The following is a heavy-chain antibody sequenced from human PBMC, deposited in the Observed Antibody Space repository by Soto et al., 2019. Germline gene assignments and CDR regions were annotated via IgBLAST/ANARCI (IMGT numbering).Heavy chain of an antibody. D-gene: IGHD4-17*01. J-gene: IGHJ4*02. CDR1: GGSISSGGYS. Sequence: SETLSLTCAVSGGSISSGGYSWSWIRQPPGKGLEWIGYIYHSGSTYYNPSLKSRVTISVDRSKNQFSLKLSSVTAADTAVYYCASNQTTVPSYDYWGQRTPVTVFS. V-gene: IGHV4-30-2*01. CDR3: ASNQTTVPSYDY. CDR2: IYHSGST.